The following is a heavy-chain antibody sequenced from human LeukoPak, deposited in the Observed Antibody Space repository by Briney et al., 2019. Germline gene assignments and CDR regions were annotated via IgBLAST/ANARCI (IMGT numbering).Heavy chain of an antibody. CDR2: IIPIFGTA. V-gene: IGHV1-69*01. CDR3: ARVRYSSGWYSF. Sequence: AASVKVSCKASGGTFSSYAISWVRQAPGQGLEWMGGIIPIFGTANYAQKFQGRVTITADESTSTAYMELSSLRSEDTAVYYCARVRYSSGWYSFWGQGTLVTVSS. D-gene: IGHD6-19*01. CDR1: GGTFSSYA. J-gene: IGHJ4*02.